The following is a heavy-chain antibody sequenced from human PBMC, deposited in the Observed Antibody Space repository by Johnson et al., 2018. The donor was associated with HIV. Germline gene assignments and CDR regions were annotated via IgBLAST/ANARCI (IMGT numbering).Heavy chain of an antibody. V-gene: IGHV3-66*01. J-gene: IGHJ3*02. Sequence: VQLVESGGGLVQPGGSLRLSCAASGFTVSSYYMSWVRQAPGKGLEWVSVLFSGGNTYYAASVKGRFTISRNNSKNTLYLQMNSLRAEDKAVYYCARACRDGDTCDAFDIWGQGTMVTVSS. CDR2: LFSGGNT. D-gene: IGHD5-24*01. CDR3: ARACRDGDTCDAFDI. CDR1: GFTVSSYY.